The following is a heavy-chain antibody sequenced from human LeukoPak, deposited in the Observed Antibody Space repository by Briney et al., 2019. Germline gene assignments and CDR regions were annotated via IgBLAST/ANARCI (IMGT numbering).Heavy chain of an antibody. CDR3: AREGFEDIVANGDAFDI. CDR1: GGSISSYY. CDR2: IYYSGST. Sequence: SETLSLTCTVSGGSISSYYWSWIRPPPGKGLEWIGYIYYSGSTNYNPSLKSRVTISVDTSKNQFSLKLSSVTAADTAVYYCAREGFEDIVANGDAFDIWGQGTMVTVSS. J-gene: IGHJ3*02. D-gene: IGHD5-12*01. V-gene: IGHV4-59*01.